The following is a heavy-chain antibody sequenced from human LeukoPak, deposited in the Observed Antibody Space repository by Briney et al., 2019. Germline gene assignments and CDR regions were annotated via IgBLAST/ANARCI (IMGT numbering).Heavy chain of an antibody. CDR2: IYTSGSN. J-gene: IGHJ6*03. CDR1: GGSISSYY. Sequence: AETLSLTCTVSGGSISSYYWSWIRQPPGKGLEWIGRIYTSGSNNYNPSLKSRVTMSVDTSKNQFSLKLSSVTAADTAVYYCARGGITMVRGVTVDYYYYYYMDGWGKGTTVTVSS. D-gene: IGHD3-10*01. CDR3: ARGGITMVRGVTVDYYYYYYMDG. V-gene: IGHV4-4*07.